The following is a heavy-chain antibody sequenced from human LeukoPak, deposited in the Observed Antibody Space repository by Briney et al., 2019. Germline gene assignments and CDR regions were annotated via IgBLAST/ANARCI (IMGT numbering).Heavy chain of an antibody. Sequence: GASVKVSCKASGGTFSSYAISWVRQAPGQGLGWMGGIIPIFGTANYAQKFQGRVTITADESTSTAYMELSSLRSEDTAVYYCARDLGDGYNSRDYWGQGTLVTVSS. D-gene: IGHD5-24*01. CDR1: GGTFSSYA. CDR2: IIPIFGTA. J-gene: IGHJ4*02. CDR3: ARDLGDGYNSRDY. V-gene: IGHV1-69*13.